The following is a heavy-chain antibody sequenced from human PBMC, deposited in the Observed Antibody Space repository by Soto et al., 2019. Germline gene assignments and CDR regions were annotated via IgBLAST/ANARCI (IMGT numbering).Heavy chain of an antibody. CDR3: TREVGYCSGGSCYSIKYYGMDV. J-gene: IGHJ6*02. CDR2: IRSKAYGGTT. Sequence: GGSLRLSCTASGFTFGDYAMSWVRQAPGKGLEWVGFIRSKAYGGTTEYAASVKGRFTISRDDSKSIAYLQMNSLKTEDTAVYYCTREVGYCSGGSCYSIKYYGMDVWGQGTTGTVS. D-gene: IGHD2-15*01. CDR1: GFTFGDYA. V-gene: IGHV3-49*04.